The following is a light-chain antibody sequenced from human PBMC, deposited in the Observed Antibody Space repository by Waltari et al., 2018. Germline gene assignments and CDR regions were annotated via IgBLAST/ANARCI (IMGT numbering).Light chain of an antibody. J-gene: IGKJ2*01. CDR3: QQANGFPHT. CDR2: GAY. CDR1: QGITTW. V-gene: IGKV1-12*01. Sequence: DIQMTQSPSSVSASVGDRVSITCRASQGITTWLAWYQQKPGEAPRLLIHGAYTLQDGVPSRFSGDGYWTEFTLTIDSLQPEDFATYYCQQANGFPHTFGQGTKLESK.